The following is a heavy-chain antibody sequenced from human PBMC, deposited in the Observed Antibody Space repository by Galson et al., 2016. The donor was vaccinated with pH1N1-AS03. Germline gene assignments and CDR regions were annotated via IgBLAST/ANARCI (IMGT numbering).Heavy chain of an antibody. J-gene: IGHJ4*02. Sequence: SLRLSCAASGIPFSSHWMHWIRQVPGKGLVWVSQINTDGTETIYADSVKGRFTISRDNAKNTLYLQMDGLRAEDTAMYYCTNSLVYWGQGTLVTVSS. V-gene: IGHV3-74*01. D-gene: IGHD1-26*01. CDR1: GIPFSSHW. CDR2: INTDGTET. CDR3: TNSLVY.